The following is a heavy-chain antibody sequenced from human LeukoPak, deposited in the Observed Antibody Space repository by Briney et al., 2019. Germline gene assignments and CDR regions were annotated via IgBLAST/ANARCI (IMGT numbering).Heavy chain of an antibody. CDR1: GFSFSSYA. D-gene: IGHD1-1*01. J-gene: IGHJ4*02. V-gene: IGHV3-30*04. Sequence: GRSLRLSCAASGFSFSSYAMHWVRQAPGKGLEWVAVISYDGSNKFYADSVSGRFTISRDNSKNTLYLKMNSLRAEDTAVYYCAKDAGQRANNWYYFDYWGQGTLVTVSS. CDR2: ISYDGSNK. CDR3: AKDAGQRANNWYYFDY.